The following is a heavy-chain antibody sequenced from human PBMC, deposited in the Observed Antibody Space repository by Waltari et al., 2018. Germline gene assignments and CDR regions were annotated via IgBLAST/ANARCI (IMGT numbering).Heavy chain of an antibody. V-gene: IGHV4-34*01. J-gene: IGHJ4*02. CDR3: ARVMRTVTTFDY. CDR1: GGSFSGYY. D-gene: IGHD4-17*01. CDR2: IDHSGST. Sequence: QVQLQQWGAGLLKPSETLSLTCPVYGGSFSGYYWSWIRQPPGKGLEGIGEIDHSGSTNYNPCLKSRVTISVDTSKNQFSLKRSSVTAADTAVYYCARVMRTVTTFDYWGQGTLVTGSS.